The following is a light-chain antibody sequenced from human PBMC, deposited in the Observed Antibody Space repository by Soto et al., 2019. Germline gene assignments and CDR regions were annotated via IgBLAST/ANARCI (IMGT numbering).Light chain of an antibody. CDR2: GVS. Sequence: QSALTQPASVSGSPGQSITISCTGASSDVGAYVSWYQHHPGKAPRLMIYGVSNRPSGVSNRFSGSKSGNTASLTISGLQAEDEGDYYCSSYSSSNTVLFGGGTQLTVL. V-gene: IGLV2-14*03. CDR1: SSDVGAY. CDR3: SSYSSSNTVL. J-gene: IGLJ2*01.